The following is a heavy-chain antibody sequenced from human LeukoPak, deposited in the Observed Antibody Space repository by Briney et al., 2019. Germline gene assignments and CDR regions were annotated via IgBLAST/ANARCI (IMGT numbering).Heavy chain of an antibody. CDR1: GDDISSSNW. Sequence: SETLSLTCSVSGDDISSSNWWTWVRQPPQKGLEWIGEVYHSGSTNYNPSLKSRIYMSVDKSQNRFSLRLSSLTAADTAVYFCARVSGSGLYFKSFDPWGQGTLVIVSS. CDR2: VYHSGST. CDR3: ARVSGSGLYFKSFDP. V-gene: IGHV4-4*02. J-gene: IGHJ5*01. D-gene: IGHD3-10*01.